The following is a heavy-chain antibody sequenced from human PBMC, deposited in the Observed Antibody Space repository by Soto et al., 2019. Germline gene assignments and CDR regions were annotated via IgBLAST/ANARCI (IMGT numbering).Heavy chain of an antibody. CDR2: ISAYNGNT. CDR3: ARRAGGGYSGYVLDY. D-gene: IGHD5-12*01. J-gene: IGHJ4*02. CDR1: GYTFTSYG. Sequence: ASVKVSCKASGYTFTSYGISWVRQAPGQGLEWMGWISAYNGNTNYTQKLQGRVTMTTDTSTSTAYMELRSLRSDDTAVYYCARRAGGGYSGYVLDYWGQGTLVTVSS. V-gene: IGHV1-18*01.